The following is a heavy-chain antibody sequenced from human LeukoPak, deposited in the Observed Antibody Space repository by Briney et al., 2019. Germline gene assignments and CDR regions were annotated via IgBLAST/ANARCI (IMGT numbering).Heavy chain of an antibody. CDR3: AKDIQGAN. J-gene: IGHJ4*02. D-gene: IGHD5-18*01. Sequence: GGSLRLSCAASGFTFSFDAMTWVRQGPGKGLEWLSLISASGANTYYADSVKGRFTISRDDSRNTVYLQMNSLRADDTALYYCAKDIQGANWGQGTLVTVSS. V-gene: IGHV3-23*01. CDR1: GFTFSFDA. CDR2: ISASGANT.